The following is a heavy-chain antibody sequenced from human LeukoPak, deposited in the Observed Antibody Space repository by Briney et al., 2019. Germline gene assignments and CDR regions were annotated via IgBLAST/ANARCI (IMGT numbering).Heavy chain of an antibody. Sequence: PGGSLRLSCAASGFTFSDNYMTWVRQAPGKGLEWLSYISGSGGDIQYADSVKGRFTISRDNAKNLLYLQMDSLRVEDTAIYYCARDPRTVRIWGQGTLVTVSS. J-gene: IGHJ4*02. CDR1: GFTFSDNY. CDR3: ARDPRTVRI. D-gene: IGHD1-1*01. CDR2: ISGSGGDI. V-gene: IGHV3-11*04.